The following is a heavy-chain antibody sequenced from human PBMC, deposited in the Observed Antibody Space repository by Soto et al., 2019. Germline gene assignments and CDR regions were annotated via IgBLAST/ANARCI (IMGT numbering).Heavy chain of an antibody. J-gene: IGHJ5*02. CDR1: GGSISSSNCS. Sequence: QLKLQESGPGLVKPSETLSLTFTVSGGSISSSNCSWGWIRQPPGQRLVWIGSIYYSGSTYYNPFHKGRVTLSGDPSKNQCCLKLSSVTAADTAVYYCEIHPYDFWRTHRFDPWCQGTLVTVSS. CDR3: EIHPYDFWRTHRFDP. CDR2: IYYSGST. D-gene: IGHD3-3*01. V-gene: IGHV4-39*01.